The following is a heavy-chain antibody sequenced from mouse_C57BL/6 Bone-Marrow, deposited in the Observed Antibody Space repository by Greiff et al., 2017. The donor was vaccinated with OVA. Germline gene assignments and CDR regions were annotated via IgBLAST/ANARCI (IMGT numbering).Heavy chain of an antibody. CDR1: GFTFSSYG. V-gene: IGHV5-6*01. CDR2: ISSGGSYT. CDR3: ARQRGSWFAY. Sequence: EVNVVESGGDLVKPGGSLKLSCAASGFTFSSYGMSWVRQTPDKRLEWVATISSGGSYTYYPDSVKGRFTISRDNAKNTLYLQMSSLKSEDTAMYYCARQRGSWFAYWGQGTLVTVSA. J-gene: IGHJ3*01.